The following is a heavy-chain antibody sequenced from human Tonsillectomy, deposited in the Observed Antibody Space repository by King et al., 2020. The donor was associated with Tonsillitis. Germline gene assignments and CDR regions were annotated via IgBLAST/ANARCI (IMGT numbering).Heavy chain of an antibody. J-gene: IGHJ4*02. CDR2: IYYSGST. D-gene: IGHD3-22*01. Sequence: QLQESGPGLVKPSETLSLTCTVSGGSISSYYWSWIRQPPGKGLEWIGYIYYSGSTNYNPSLKSRVTISVETSKNQFSLKLSSVTAADTAVYYCARVVTADSWHVDYWGQGTLVTVSS. CDR1: GGSISSYY. V-gene: IGHV4-59*01. CDR3: ARVVTADSWHVDY.